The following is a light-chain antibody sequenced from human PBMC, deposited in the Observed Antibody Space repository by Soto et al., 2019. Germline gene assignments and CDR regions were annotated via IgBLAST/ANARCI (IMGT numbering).Light chain of an antibody. CDR2: HNN. CDR3: QSRDSSLSSSWV. V-gene: IGLV1-40*01. CDR1: SANIGADFD. J-gene: IGLJ3*02. Sequence: QSVLTQPPSVSGAPGQRVTISCTGSSANIGADFDVHWYQHLPGTAPKLLISHNNNRPSGVPDRFSGSKSGTSASLAITGLPADDEAVYYCQSRDSSLSSSWVFGGGTKVTVL.